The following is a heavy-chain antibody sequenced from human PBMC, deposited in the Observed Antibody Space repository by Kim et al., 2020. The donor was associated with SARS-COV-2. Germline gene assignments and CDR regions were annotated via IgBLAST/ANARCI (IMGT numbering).Heavy chain of an antibody. CDR3: ARYGRYDILTGYYEDWFDP. CDR2: INHSGST. Sequence: SETLSLTCAVYGGSFSGYYWSWIRQPPGKGLEWIGEINHSGSTNYNPSLKSRVTISVDTSKNQFSLKLSSVTAADTAVYYCARYGRYDILTGYYEDWFDPWGQGTLVTVSS. D-gene: IGHD3-9*01. V-gene: IGHV4-34*01. J-gene: IGHJ5*02. CDR1: GGSFSGYY.